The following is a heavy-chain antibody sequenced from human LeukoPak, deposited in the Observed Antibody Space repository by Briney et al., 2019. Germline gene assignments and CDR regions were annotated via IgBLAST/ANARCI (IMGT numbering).Heavy chain of an antibody. V-gene: IGHV3-43D*03. CDR3: ARRAPSHDFDD. CDR2: INWDGGGT. Sequence: GGSLRLSCAASGFTFDDYAMHWVRQAPGKGLEWVSLINWDGGGTFYADSVKGRFTISRDNSKNSLYLQMNSLRAEDTALYYCARRAPSHDFDDWGQGTLVTVSS. CDR1: GFTFDDYA. J-gene: IGHJ4*02.